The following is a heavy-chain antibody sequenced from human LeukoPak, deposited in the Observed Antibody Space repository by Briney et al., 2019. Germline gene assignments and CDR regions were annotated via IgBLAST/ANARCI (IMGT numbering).Heavy chain of an antibody. CDR1: GFTFSSYS. D-gene: IGHD3-10*01. V-gene: IGHV3-21*01. Sequence: GGSLRLSCAAYGFTFSSYSMNWVRQAPGKGLEWVSSISSSSSYIYYADSVKGRFTISRDNAKNSLYLQMNSLRAEDTAVYYCARDRGTMVRGVISWNYWGQGTLVTVSS. CDR3: ARDRGTMVRGVISWNY. J-gene: IGHJ4*02. CDR2: ISSSSSYI.